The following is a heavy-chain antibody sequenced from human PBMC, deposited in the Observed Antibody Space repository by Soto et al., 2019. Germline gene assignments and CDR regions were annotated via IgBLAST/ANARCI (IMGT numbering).Heavy chain of an antibody. CDR1: GFTVSTNY. D-gene: IGHD6-19*01. CDR3: AKDFIAVAGTLDY. V-gene: IGHV3-53*01. J-gene: IGHJ4*02. Sequence: VLLVESGGGLIQPGGSLRLSCAASGFTVSTNYMTWVRQAPGKGLEWVSSIYSGGSTYYADSVRGRFTISRDNAKNTLYLQMNSLGTEDTAVYYCAKDFIAVAGTLDYWGQGTLVTVSS. CDR2: IYSGGST.